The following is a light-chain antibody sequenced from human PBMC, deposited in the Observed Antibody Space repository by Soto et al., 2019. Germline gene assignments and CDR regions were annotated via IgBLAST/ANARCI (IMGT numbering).Light chain of an antibody. J-gene: IGKJ4*01. CDR3: QQYGDWPLT. CDR2: ATS. V-gene: IGKV3-15*01. CDR1: QSVGNN. Sequence: EIVVTQSPATLSVSPGERATLSCRASQSVGNNFAWYQQKPGQAPRLLIFATSTRATGVPARFSSSGSGTEFTLTISSLQSEDVAVYYCQQYGDWPLTFGGGAKVEIE.